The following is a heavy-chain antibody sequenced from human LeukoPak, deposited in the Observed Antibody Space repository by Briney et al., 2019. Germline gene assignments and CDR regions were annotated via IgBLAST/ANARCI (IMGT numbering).Heavy chain of an antibody. V-gene: IGHV3-15*01. Sequence: GESLRLSCAASGLTFSNAWMTWVRQAPGKGLAWVGRIKSKSDGGTTDYAASVKGRLTTSRDDSKNTVYLQMNSLKIADTAVYFCYASGRFPWGQGTLVTLSS. CDR2: IKSKSDGGTT. CDR3: YASGRFP. CDR1: GLTFSNAW. J-gene: IGHJ5*02. D-gene: IGHD3-10*01.